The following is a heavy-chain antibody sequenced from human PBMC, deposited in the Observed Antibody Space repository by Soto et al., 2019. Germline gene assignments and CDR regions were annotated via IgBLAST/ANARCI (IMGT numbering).Heavy chain of an antibody. V-gene: IGHV1-18*01. D-gene: IGHD3-9*01. CDR3: AREGVLRYFDWPPDY. Sequence: ASVKVSCKASGYTFTSYGISWVRQAPGQGLEWMGWISAYNGNTNYAQKLQGRVTMTTDTSTSTAYMELRSLRSDDTAVYYCAREGVLRYFDWPPDYWGQRTLVTVSS. CDR2: ISAYNGNT. CDR1: GYTFTSYG. J-gene: IGHJ4*02.